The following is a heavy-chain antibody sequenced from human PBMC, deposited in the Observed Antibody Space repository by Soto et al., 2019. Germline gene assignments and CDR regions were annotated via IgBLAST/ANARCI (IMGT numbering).Heavy chain of an antibody. CDR3: ASSVRFPRAFDI. CDR1: GYTFASYG. D-gene: IGHD3-3*01. J-gene: IGHJ3*02. Sequence: ALVKVSCKASGYTFASYGISWVRQAPGQGLEWMGWISAYNGNTNYAQKLQGRVTMTTDTSTSTAYMELRSLRSDDTAVYYCASSVRFPRAFDIWGQGTMVTVSS. V-gene: IGHV1-18*01. CDR2: ISAYNGNT.